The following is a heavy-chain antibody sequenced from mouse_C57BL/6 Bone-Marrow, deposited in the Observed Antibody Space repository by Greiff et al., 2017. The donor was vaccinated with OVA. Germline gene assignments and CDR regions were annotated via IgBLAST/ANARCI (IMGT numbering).Heavy chain of an antibody. CDR1: GFTFSDFY. CDR3: ARVYSSSLYWYFDV. D-gene: IGHD1-1*01. V-gene: IGHV7-1*01. J-gene: IGHJ1*03. CDR2: SRNKANDYTT. Sequence: EVMLVESGGGLVQSGRSLRLSCATSGFTFSDFYMAWVRQAPGKGLEWIAASRNKANDYTTEYSASVKGRFIVSRDTSQSILYLQMNALRAEDTAIYYCARVYSSSLYWYFDVWGTGTTVTVSS.